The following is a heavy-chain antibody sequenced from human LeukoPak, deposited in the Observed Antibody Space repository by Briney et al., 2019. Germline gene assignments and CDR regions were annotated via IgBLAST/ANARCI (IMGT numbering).Heavy chain of an antibody. CDR1: GGSISSYY. V-gene: IGHV4-59*01. CDR3: AREPDYGGNSGAAFDI. D-gene: IGHD4-23*01. J-gene: IGHJ3*02. Sequence: KPSETLSLTCTVSGGSISSYYWSWIRQPPGKGLEWIGYIYYSGSTNYNPSLKSRVTISVDTSKNQFSLKLSSVTAADTAVYYCAREPDYGGNSGAAFDIWGQGTMVTVSS. CDR2: IYYSGST.